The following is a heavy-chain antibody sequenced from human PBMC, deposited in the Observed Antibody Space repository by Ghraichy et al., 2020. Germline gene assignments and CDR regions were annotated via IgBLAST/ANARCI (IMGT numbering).Heavy chain of an antibody. CDR2: IYNTGTT. Sequence: SETLSLTCTVSGGSINIVSFYWGWVRQPPGKGLEWIGNIYNTGTTSYNPSLKSRVNISVNTSKNEFSLRLTSVTAADTAVYFWAGPSGYGTGSYYPLEHGGQGSLVTVTS. J-gene: IGHJ4*02. CDR1: GGSINIVSFY. V-gene: IGHV4-39*01. D-gene: IGHD3-10*01. CDR3: AGPSGYGTGSYYPLEH.